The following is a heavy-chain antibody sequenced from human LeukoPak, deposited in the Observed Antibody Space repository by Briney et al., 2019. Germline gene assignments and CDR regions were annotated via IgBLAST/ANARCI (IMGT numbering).Heavy chain of an antibody. CDR2: IYRDGRT. V-gene: IGHV3-53*05. CDR3: AKGYYYDSSGLPFDY. J-gene: IGHJ4*02. D-gene: IGHD3-22*01. CDR1: GLTVSQSY. Sequence: GGSLRLSCAASGLTVSQSYMTWVRQAPGKGLEWVSVIYRDGRTGYADSVEGRFTISRDNSKNTLYLQMSSLRAEDTAVYYCAKGYYYDSSGLPFDYWGQGTLVTVSS.